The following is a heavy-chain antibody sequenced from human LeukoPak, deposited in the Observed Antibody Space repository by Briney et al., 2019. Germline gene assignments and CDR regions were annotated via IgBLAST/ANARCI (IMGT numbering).Heavy chain of an antibody. J-gene: IGHJ3*02. V-gene: IGHV3-48*03. CDR3: ARDSVGADAFDI. CDR1: GFTFSSYE. Sequence: GGSLRLSCAASGFTFSSYEMNWVRQAPGKGLEWVSYISSSGSTIYYADSVKGRFTISRDNAKNSLYLQMNSLRAEDTAVYYCARDSVGADAFDIWGQGTMVTVSS. D-gene: IGHD1-26*01. CDR2: ISSSGSTI.